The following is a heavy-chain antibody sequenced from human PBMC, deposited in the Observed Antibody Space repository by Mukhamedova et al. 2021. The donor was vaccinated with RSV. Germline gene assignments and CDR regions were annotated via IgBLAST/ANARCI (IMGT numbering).Heavy chain of an antibody. D-gene: IGHD6-19*01. V-gene: IGHV1-18*01. Sequence: WMGWISGYNGNTDYPQKLQGRVTGTTDTSTSTAYMELSSLRSDDTALYYCARDASAVAGTMDYWGQGTLVTVSA. J-gene: IGHJ4*02. CDR2: ISGYNGNT. CDR3: ARDASAVAGTMDY.